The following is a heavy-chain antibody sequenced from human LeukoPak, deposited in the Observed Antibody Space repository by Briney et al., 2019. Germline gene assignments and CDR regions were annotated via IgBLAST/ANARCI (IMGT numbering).Heavy chain of an antibody. CDR1: GGSISSYY. CDR3: ARGGIVRGAD. D-gene: IGHD3-10*01. Sequence: SETLSLTCTVSGGSISSYYWTWIRQHPGKGLEWIGYIHYSGSTYYNPSLKSRATISVDTSKNQFSLNLNSVTAADTAVYYCARGGIVRGADWGQGALVTVSS. J-gene: IGHJ4*02. CDR2: IHYSGST. V-gene: IGHV4-59*12.